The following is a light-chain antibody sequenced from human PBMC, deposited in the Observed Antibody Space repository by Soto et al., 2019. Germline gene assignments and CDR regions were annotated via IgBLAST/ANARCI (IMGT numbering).Light chain of an antibody. Sequence: EIVMTQSPATLSVSPGERAILSCRASQSVTSNLAWYQQKPGQAPRLLIYTTSTRAPGIPARFSGSGSQTEFTLTISSLQSEDFAVYYCQQYHKWPLTFGQGTKVEIK. CDR3: QQYHKWPLT. J-gene: IGKJ1*01. CDR2: TTS. CDR1: QSVTSN. V-gene: IGKV3-15*01.